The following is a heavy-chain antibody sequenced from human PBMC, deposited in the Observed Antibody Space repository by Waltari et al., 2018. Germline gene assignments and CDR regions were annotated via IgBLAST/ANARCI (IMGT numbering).Heavy chain of an antibody. J-gene: IGHJ4*02. CDR3: ASTSGWLLLLDY. CDR1: GFTVSSNY. V-gene: IGHV3-53*01. D-gene: IGHD3-22*01. CDR2: IYSGGST. Sequence: EVQLVESGGGLIQPGGSLRLSCAASGFTVSSNYMSWVRQAPGKGVEWVSGIYSGGSTYYAESGKGRFTISRDNSKNTLYLQMNSLRAEDTAVYYCASTSGWLLLLDYWGQGTLVTVSS.